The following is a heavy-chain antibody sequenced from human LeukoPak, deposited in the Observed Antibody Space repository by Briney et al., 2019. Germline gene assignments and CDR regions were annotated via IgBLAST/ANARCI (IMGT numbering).Heavy chain of an antibody. CDR2: ISSTSGST. CDR1: GFPFSSYA. D-gene: IGHD3-10*01. Sequence: GGSLRLSCAASGFPFSSYAMSWVRQAPEKGLQCVSAISSTSGSTFYADSVKGRFTISRDNSKNTLYLQMNSLRAEDTAVYYCAKDLAMVRGVIKSSFVDYWGQGTLVTVSS. CDR3: AKDLAMVRGVIKSSFVDY. J-gene: IGHJ4*02. V-gene: IGHV3-23*01.